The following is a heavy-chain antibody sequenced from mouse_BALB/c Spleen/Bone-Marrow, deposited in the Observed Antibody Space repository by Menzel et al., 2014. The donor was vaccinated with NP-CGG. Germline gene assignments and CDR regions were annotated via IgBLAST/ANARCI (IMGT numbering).Heavy chain of an antibody. V-gene: IGHV3-2*02. D-gene: IGHD1-1*01. Sequence: EVQLQQSGPGLVKPSQSLSLTCTVSGSSITSDYAWNWIRQFPGNKLEWMGYINYSGPTSYNPSLKSRISITRDTSKNQFFLQLNSVTTEDTATYYCSRDYYGSSYFDYWGQGTTPTVSS. CDR2: INYSGPT. J-gene: IGHJ2*01. CDR3: SRDYYGSSYFDY. CDR1: GSSITSDYA.